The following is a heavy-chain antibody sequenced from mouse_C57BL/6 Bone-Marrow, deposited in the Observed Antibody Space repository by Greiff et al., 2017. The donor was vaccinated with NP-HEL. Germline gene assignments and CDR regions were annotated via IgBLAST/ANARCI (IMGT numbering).Heavy chain of an antibody. CDR1: GYSITSGYY. V-gene: IGHV3-6*01. D-gene: IGHD1-1*01. Sequence: DVHLVESGPGLVKPSQSLSLTCSVTGYSITSGYYWNWIRQFPGNKLEWMGYISYDGSNNYNPSLKNRISITRDTSKNQFFLKLNSVTTEDTATYYCARDSGSSYNYWGQGTTLTVSS. CDR2: ISYDGSN. CDR3: ARDSGSSYNY. J-gene: IGHJ2*01.